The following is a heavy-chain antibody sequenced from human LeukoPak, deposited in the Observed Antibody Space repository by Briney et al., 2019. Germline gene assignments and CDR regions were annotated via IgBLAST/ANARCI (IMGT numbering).Heavy chain of an antibody. J-gene: IGHJ6*03. D-gene: IGHD3-10*01. Sequence: PGGSLRLSCAASGFTFSSYAMHWVRQAPGKGLEWVALISYDGSNKYYADSVKGRFTISRDDAKNSLSLQMNSLRAEDTAVYYCARSGIKMVRGVIIKSPYHMDVWGKGTTVTVSS. CDR3: ARSGIKMVRGVIIKSPYHMDV. CDR1: GFTFSSYA. V-gene: IGHV3-30*04. CDR2: ISYDGSNK.